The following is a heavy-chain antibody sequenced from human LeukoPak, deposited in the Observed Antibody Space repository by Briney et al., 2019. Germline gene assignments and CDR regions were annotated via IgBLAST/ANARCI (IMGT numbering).Heavy chain of an antibody. D-gene: IGHD2-2*01. Sequence: SETLSLTCTVSGGSISSSSYYWSWIRQPPGKGLEWIGEINHSGSTNYNPSLKSRVTISVDTSKNQFSLKLSSVTAADTAVYYCARGSPDIVVVPAAPNGFDYWGQGTLVTVSS. CDR1: GGSISSSSYY. CDR3: ARGSPDIVVVPAAPNGFDY. J-gene: IGHJ4*02. CDR2: INHSGST. V-gene: IGHV4-39*07.